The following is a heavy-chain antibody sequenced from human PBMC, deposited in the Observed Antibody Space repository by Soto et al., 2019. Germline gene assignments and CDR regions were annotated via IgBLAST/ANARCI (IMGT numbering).Heavy chain of an antibody. J-gene: IGHJ4*02. CDR2: IYGGGTT. D-gene: IGHD6-19*01. CDR1: GFSVSSKY. CDR3: VQTTGWPGFDF. V-gene: IGHV3-53*01. Sequence: EVQLVESGGGLIQPGGSLRLSCAASGFSVSSKYMTWVRQAPGKGLEWVSVIYGGGTTYYADSVKGRFTISRDNSKNTSYLQMNSLRADDTAVYYCVQTTGWPGFDFWGQGTLVIVSS.